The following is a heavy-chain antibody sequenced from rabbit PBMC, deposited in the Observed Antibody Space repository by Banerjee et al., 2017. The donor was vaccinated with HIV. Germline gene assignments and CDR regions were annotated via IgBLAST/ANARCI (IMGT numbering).Heavy chain of an antibody. D-gene: IGHD2-1*01. V-gene: IGHV1S45*01. CDR3: AREPYGDGVYATYGMDL. CDR2: INSSSGNT. J-gene: IGHJ6*01. Sequence: QEQLVESGGDLVKPEGSLTLTCTASGFSFSNKYVMCWVRQAPGKGLEWIACINSSSGNTVYATWAKGRFTISKTSSTTVTLQMTSLTAADTATYFCAREPYGDGVYATYGMDLWGPGTLVTVS. CDR1: GFSFSNKYV.